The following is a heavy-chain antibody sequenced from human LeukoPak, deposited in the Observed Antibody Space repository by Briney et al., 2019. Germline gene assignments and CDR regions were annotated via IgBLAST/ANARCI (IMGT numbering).Heavy chain of an antibody. CDR3: ASFTYYGSGSPHFGY. CDR2: IFYSRGT. D-gene: IGHD3-10*01. V-gene: IGHV4-39*01. Sequence: PSDTLSHTCTVSSDSISSSDYYWAWIRQPPGKGLEWIGSIFYSRGTYYNPSLKSRVTISVDTSKNQFSLKLSSVTAADTAVYYCASFTYYGSGSPHFGYWGQGTLVTVSS. CDR1: SDSISSSDYY. J-gene: IGHJ4*02.